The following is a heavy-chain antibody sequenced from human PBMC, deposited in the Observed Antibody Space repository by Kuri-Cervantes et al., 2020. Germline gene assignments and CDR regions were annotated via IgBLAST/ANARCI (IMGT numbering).Heavy chain of an antibody. CDR3: ARLKVHTAMEQTYYYYGMDV. J-gene: IGHJ6*02. D-gene: IGHD5-18*01. V-gene: IGHV1-18*01. Sequence: SVKVSCKASGYTFTSYGISWVRQAPGQGLEWMGWISAYNGNTNYAQKLQGRATMTTDTSTSTAYMELRSLRSDDTAVYYCARLKVHTAMEQTYYYYGMDVWGQGTTVTVSS. CDR2: ISAYNGNT. CDR1: GYTFTSYG.